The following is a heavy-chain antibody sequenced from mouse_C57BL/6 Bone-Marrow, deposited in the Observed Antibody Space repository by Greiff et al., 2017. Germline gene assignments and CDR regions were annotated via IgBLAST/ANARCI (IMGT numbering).Heavy chain of an antibody. V-gene: IGHV1-82*01. CDR2: IYPGDGDT. D-gene: IGHD1-1*01. Sequence: VKLQQSGPELVKPGASVKISCKASGYAFSSSWMNWVKQRPGKGLEWIGRIYPGDGDTNYNGKFKGKATLTADKSSSTAYMQLSSLTSEDSAVYFCARGDYYGSSYLDYWGQGTTLTVSS. J-gene: IGHJ2*01. CDR3: ARGDYYGSSYLDY. CDR1: GYAFSSSW.